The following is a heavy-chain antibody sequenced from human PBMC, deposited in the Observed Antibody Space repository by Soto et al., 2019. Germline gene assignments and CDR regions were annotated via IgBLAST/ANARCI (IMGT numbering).Heavy chain of an antibody. CDR3: VYCSSTSCYSIGGGY. CDR2: IDPSDSYT. Sequence: GESLKISCKGSGYSFTSYWISWVRQMPGKGLEWMGRIDPSDSYTNYSPSFQGHVTISADKSISTAYLQWSSLKASDTAMYYCVYCSSTSCYSIGGGYWGQGTLVTVSS. J-gene: IGHJ4*02. CDR1: GYSFTSYW. D-gene: IGHD2-2*01. V-gene: IGHV5-10-1*01.